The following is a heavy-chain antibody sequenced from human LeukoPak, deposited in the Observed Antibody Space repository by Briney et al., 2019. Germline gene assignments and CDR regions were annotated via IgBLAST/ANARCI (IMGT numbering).Heavy chain of an antibody. CDR3: TRETDSSGQLDY. CDR2: INHSGST. D-gene: IGHD3-22*01. J-gene: IGHJ4*02. CDR1: GGSFSGYY. Sequence: PSETLSLTCAVYGGSFSGYYWSWIRQPPGKELEWIGEINHSGSTNYNPSLKSRVTISVDTSKNQFSLKLSSVTAADTAVYYCTRETDSSGQLDYWGQGTLVTVSS. V-gene: IGHV4-34*01.